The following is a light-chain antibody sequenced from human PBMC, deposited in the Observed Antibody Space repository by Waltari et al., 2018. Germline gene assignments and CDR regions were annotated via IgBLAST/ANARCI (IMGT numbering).Light chain of an antibody. CDR2: GAS. CDR1: QSISRN. Sequence: EVLMTQSPATRSVSPGDRTTVSCRASQSISRNLVWYQQKPAQAPRLLIYGASTRAPGIPDRFSGSGSGTEFTLSISGVQSEDFGVYYCQQYNNWRTFGQGTRLEI. V-gene: IGKV3D-15*01. J-gene: IGKJ2*01. CDR3: QQYNNWRT.